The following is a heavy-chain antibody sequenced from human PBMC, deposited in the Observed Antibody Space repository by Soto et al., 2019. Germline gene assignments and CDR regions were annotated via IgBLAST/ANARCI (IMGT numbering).Heavy chain of an antibody. CDR1: GFTFSSYS. V-gene: IGHV3-48*02. J-gene: IGHJ6*02. CDR2: ISSSSSTI. Sequence: GGSLRLSCAASGFTFSSYSMNWVRQAPGKGLEWVSYISSSSSTIYYADSVKGRFTISRDNAKNPLYLQMNSLRDEDTAVYYCARNYDFWSGYYRMDVWGQGTTVPVSS. CDR3: ARNYDFWSGYYRMDV. D-gene: IGHD3-3*01.